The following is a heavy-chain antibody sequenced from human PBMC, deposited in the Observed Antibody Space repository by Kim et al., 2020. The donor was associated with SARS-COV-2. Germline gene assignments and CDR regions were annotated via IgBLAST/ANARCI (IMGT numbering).Heavy chain of an antibody. D-gene: IGHD2-2*02. CDR3: ARDPGVPAAIDLDAFDI. J-gene: IGHJ3*02. CDR1: GYDFTSYW. V-gene: IGHV5-10-1*01. Sequence: GESLKISCKGSGYDFTSYWITWVRQMPGKGLEYMGRIDPSDSYTILSPSFEGHVTISVDKSISTVYLQWSSLTASDSAMYYCARDPGVPAAIDLDAFDIWGQGTKVTVSS. CDR2: IDPSDSYT.